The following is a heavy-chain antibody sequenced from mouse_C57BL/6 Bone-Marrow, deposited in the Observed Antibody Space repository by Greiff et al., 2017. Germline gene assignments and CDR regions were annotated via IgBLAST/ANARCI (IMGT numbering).Heavy chain of an antibody. CDR1: GYSFTDYN. J-gene: IGHJ4*01. Sequence: EVQLQQSGPELVKPGASVKISCKASGYSFTDYNMNWVKQSNGKSLEWIGVINPNYGTTSYNQKFKGKATLAVDNTSSTAYMQLNSLTSEDSAVYDCAKCYDYDYAMDYWGQGTSVTVSS. CDR3: AKCYDYDYAMDY. CDR2: INPNYGTT. V-gene: IGHV1-39*01. D-gene: IGHD2-4*01.